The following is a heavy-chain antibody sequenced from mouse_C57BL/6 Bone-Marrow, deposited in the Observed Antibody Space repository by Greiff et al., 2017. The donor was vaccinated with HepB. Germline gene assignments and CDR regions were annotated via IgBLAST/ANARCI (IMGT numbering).Heavy chain of an antibody. D-gene: IGHD2-3*01. Sequence: VHVKQSGAELVRPGASVKLSCTASGFNIKDYYMHWVKQRPEQGLEWIGRIDPEDGDTEYAPKFQGKATMTADTSSNTAYLQLSSLTSEDTAVYYCTSIGYFYAMDYWGQGTSVTVSS. CDR3: TSIGYFYAMDY. CDR1: GFNIKDYY. J-gene: IGHJ4*01. CDR2: IDPEDGDT. V-gene: IGHV14-1*01.